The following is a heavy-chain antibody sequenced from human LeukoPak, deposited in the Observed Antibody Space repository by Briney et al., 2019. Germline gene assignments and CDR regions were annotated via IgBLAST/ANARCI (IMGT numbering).Heavy chain of an antibody. D-gene: IGHD6-13*01. CDR3: ASGGAYSSSWHLTNFDY. J-gene: IGHJ4*02. V-gene: IGHV5-51*01. CDR2: IYPGGSDT. CDR1: GYRFTSYW. Sequence: GESLKISCKGSGYRFTSYWIAWVRQMPGKGLEWMGIIYPGGSDTRYSPSFQGQVTISADKSISTAYLQWSSLKASDTAMYYCASGGAYSSSWHLTNFDYWGQGTLVTVSS.